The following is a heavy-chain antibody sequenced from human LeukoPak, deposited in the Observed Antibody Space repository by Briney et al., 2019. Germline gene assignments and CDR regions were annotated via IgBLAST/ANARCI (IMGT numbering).Heavy chain of an antibody. Sequence: GGSLRLSCAASGFSVSSNYMTWVRQAPGKGLEWVSILYSGGSTYYADSVKGRFTISRDNSKNTLSLQMNSLRVEDTAVYYCARTRTAGEQHFWGQGTLVTVSS. D-gene: IGHD4-17*01. CDR2: LYSGGST. J-gene: IGHJ4*02. CDR3: ARTRTAGEQHF. CDR1: GFSVSSNY. V-gene: IGHV3-53*01.